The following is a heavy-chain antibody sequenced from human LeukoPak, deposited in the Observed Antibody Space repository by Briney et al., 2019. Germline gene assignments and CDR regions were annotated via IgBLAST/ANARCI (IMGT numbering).Heavy chain of an antibody. CDR3: ARVIKGVRFDP. CDR2: IYSGGST. J-gene: IGHJ5*02. V-gene: IGHV3-53*01. CDR1: GFTFSSNY. Sequence: GGSLRLSCAASGFTFSSNYMSWVRQAPGKGLEWVSVIYSGGSTYYADSVKGRFTISRDNSKNTLYLQMNSLRAEDTAVYYCARVIKGVRFDPWGQGTLVTVSS. D-gene: IGHD3-10*01.